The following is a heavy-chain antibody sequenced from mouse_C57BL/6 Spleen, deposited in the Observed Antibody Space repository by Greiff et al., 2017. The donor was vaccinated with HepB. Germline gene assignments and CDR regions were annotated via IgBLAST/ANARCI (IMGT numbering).Heavy chain of an antibody. J-gene: IGHJ2*01. Sequence: EVNLVESGGGLVKPGGSLKLSCAASGFTFSSYAMSWVRQTPEKRLEWVATISDGGSYTYYPDNVKGRFTLSRANAKNNLYLEMSHLKSEDTAMYYCARDDDYDGYFDYWGQGTTLTVSS. CDR1: GFTFSSYA. V-gene: IGHV5-4*01. CDR2: ISDGGSYT. D-gene: IGHD2-4*01. CDR3: ARDDDYDGYFDY.